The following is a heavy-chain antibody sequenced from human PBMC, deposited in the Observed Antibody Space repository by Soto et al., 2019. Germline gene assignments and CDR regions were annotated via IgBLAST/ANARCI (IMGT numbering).Heavy chain of an antibody. CDR3: VKEVGPCCDWSYYFDY. V-gene: IGHV3-64D*06. J-gene: IGHJ4*02. CDR1: GFTFSDYT. Sequence: XESLSLSCSASGFTFSDYTLHWVRQAPERGLEYVSAVSNNASDTYYADSVRGRFTISRDNSKNTLYLQMSNLTVEDTAVYYCVKEVGPCCDWSYYFDYWGQGTVVTVSS. D-gene: IGHD3-9*01. CDR2: VSNNASDT.